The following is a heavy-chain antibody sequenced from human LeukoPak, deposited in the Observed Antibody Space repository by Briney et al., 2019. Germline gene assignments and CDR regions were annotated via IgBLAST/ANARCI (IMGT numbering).Heavy chain of an antibody. CDR2: IKQDGSEK. V-gene: IGHV3-7*01. D-gene: IGHD4-17*01. Sequence: GGSLRLSCAASGFTFSSYCISWVRQAPGKGLEWVADIKQDGSEKYYVDSVKGRFTISRDNAKNSLYLQMNSLRAEDTAVYYCAREGYGDYHDYGMDFWGRGTTVTVSS. J-gene: IGHJ6*02. CDR1: GFTFSSYC. CDR3: AREGYGDYHDYGMDF.